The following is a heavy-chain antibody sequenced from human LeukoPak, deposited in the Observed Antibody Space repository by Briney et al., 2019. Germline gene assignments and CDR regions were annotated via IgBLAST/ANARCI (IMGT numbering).Heavy chain of an antibody. CDR3: ARSDIVVVPAADRWFDR. V-gene: IGHV3-21*01. Sequence: GGSLRLSCAASGFTFSSYSMNWVRQAPGKGLEWVSSISSSSSYIYYADSVKGRFTISRDNAKNSLYLQMNSLRAEDTAVYYCARSDIVVVPAADRWFDRWGQGTLVTVSS. J-gene: IGHJ5*02. CDR2: ISSSSSYI. CDR1: GFTFSSYS. D-gene: IGHD2-2*01.